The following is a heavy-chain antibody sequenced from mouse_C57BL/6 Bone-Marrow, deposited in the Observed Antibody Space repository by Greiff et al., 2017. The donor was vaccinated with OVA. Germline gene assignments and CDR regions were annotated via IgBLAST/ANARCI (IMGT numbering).Heavy chain of an antibody. CDR1: GYTFTDYY. V-gene: IGHV1-26*01. J-gene: IGHJ4*01. CDR3: ADSKGDYYAMDY. CDR2: INPNNGGT. Sequence: VQLQQSGPELVKPGASVKISCKASGYTFTDYYMNWVKQSHGKSLEWIGDINPNNGGTSYNQKFKGKATLTVDKSSSTAYMELRSLTSEDSAVYYCADSKGDYYAMDYWGQGTSVTVSS. D-gene: IGHD2-5*01.